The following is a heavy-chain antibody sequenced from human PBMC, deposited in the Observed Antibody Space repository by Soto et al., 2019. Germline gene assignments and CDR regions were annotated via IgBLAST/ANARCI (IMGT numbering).Heavy chain of an antibody. CDR2: ISWNSDSI. J-gene: IGHJ4*02. V-gene: IGHV3-9*01. CDR1: GFIFDDFA. CDR3: TKVGGLYDFWSGPLHFDL. Sequence: EGQLVESGGGFVQPGRSLRLSCAGSGFIFDDFALHWVRQAPGKGLEWVSGISWNSDSIGYADAVKGRFTISRDNAQNYLYLQMNSLRVADTALYYCTKVGGLYDFWSGPLHFDLWGQGTLVTVSS. D-gene: IGHD3-3*01.